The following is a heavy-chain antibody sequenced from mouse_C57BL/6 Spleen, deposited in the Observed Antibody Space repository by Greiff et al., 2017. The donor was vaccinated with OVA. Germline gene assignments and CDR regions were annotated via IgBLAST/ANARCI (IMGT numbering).Heavy chain of an antibody. Sequence: DVKLLESGPGLVKPSQSLSLTCSVTGYSITSGYYWNWIRQFPGNKLEWMGYISYDGSNNYNPSLKNRISITRDTSKNQFFLKLNSVTTEDTATYYCARDGELGRAFDVWGTGTTVTVSS. V-gene: IGHV3-6*01. D-gene: IGHD4-1*01. CDR2: ISYDGSN. CDR3: ARDGELGRAFDV. CDR1: GYSITSGYY. J-gene: IGHJ1*03.